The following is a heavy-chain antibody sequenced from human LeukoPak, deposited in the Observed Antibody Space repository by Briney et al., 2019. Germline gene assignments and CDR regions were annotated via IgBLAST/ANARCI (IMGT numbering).Heavy chain of an antibody. J-gene: IGHJ4*02. V-gene: IGHV3-21*01. D-gene: IGHD5-24*01. Sequence: GGSLSLPCAASGFTFSSYSMNWVRHAPAKGLEWVSSISSSSSYIYYADSVKGRFTISRDNAKNSLYLQIHSLRAEDTAVYYCASCRDGYNSNYWGQGTLVTVSS. CDR1: GFTFSSYS. CDR2: ISSSSSYI. CDR3: ASCRDGYNSNY.